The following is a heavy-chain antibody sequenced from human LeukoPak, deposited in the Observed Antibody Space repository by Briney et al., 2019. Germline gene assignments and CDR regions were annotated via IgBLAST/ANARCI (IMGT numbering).Heavy chain of an antibody. CDR3: ARETSGFNRADY. CDR2: IYYSGST. V-gene: IGHV4-61*01. J-gene: IGHJ4*02. D-gene: IGHD2/OR15-2a*01. CDR1: GGSVSSGSYY. Sequence: PSETLSLTCTVSGGSVSSGSYYWSWIRQPPGKGLEWVGYIYYSGSTNYNPSLKSRVTISVDTSKNQFSLRVTSVTAADTAVYYCARETSGFNRADYWGQGTLVTVSS.